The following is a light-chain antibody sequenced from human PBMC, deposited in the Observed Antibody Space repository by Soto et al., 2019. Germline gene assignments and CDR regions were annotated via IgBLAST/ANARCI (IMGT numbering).Light chain of an antibody. J-gene: IGKJ1*01. CDR1: QSLLHSDGNTY. CDR3: MHATLFPL. Sequence: DILLTQTLLSSAVTLGQPASISCRSSQSLLHSDGNTYLSWLHQRPGQPPRLLLYKISNRLSGVPERFSGSGAGTDFTLKISRVEAEDVGVYYCMHATLFPLFGQGTKVDI. V-gene: IGKV2-24*01. CDR2: KIS.